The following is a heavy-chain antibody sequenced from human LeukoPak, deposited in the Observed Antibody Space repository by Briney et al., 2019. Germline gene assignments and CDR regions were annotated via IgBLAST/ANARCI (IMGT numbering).Heavy chain of an antibody. CDR2: IYTSGST. CDR1: GGSFSNYY. V-gene: IGHV4-4*07. D-gene: IGHD1-14*01. Sequence: KTSETLSLTCTVSGGSFSNYYWSWIRQPAGKGLEWIGRIYTSGSTNYNPSVKSRVTMSVDTSNNQFSLKLTSATAADTAVYYCARQPPQYYGMDVWGQGTTVTVSS. CDR3: ARQPPQYYGMDV. J-gene: IGHJ6*02.